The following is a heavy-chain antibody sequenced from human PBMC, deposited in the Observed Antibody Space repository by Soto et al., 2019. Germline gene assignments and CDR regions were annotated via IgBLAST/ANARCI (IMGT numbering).Heavy chain of an antibody. D-gene: IGHD4-17*01. CDR2: IYYSGST. CDR3: ARVPLTTVVTFDY. CDR1: GGSFSGYY. Sequence: PSETLSLTCAVYGGSFSGYYWSWIRQPPGKGLEWIGYIYYSGSTNYNPSLKSRVTISVDTSKNQFSLKLSSVTAADTAVYYCARVPLTTVVTFDYWGQGTLVTVSS. J-gene: IGHJ4*02. V-gene: IGHV4-59*01.